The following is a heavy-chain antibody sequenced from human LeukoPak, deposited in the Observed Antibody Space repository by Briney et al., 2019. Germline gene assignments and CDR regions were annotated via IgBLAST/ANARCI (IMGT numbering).Heavy chain of an antibody. Sequence: ASVKVSCKASGYTFTSYYMHWVRQAPGQGLEWVGRVIPVLGVTNYAQNFQGRVTITADKTTGTTHMELSSLKSEDTAMYYCASCAGSGCYTEAFAIWGQGTLVIVSS. CDR1: GYTFTSYY. J-gene: IGHJ3*02. V-gene: IGHV1-46*01. CDR3: ASCAGSGCYTEAFAI. D-gene: IGHD2-2*02. CDR2: VIPVLGVT.